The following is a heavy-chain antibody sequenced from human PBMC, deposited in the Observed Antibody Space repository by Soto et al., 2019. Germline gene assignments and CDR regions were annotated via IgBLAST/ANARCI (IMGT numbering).Heavy chain of an antibody. D-gene: IGHD2-2*01. CDR2: IVVGSGNT. V-gene: IGHV1-58*02. J-gene: IGHJ6*02. CDR3: AAQRYCSSTSCYGMDV. CDR1: GFTFTSSA. Sequence: QMQLVQSGPEVKKPGTSVKVSCKASGFTFTSSAMQWVRQARGQRLEWIGWIVVGSGNTNYAQKFQERVTITRDMSTSTGYMELSSLRSEDTAVYYCAAQRYCSSTSCYGMDVWGQGTTVTVSS.